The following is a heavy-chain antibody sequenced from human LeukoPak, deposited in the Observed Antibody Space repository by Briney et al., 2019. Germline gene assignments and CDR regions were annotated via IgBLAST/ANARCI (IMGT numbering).Heavy chain of an antibody. CDR3: ARDGVGKYSSSSRYFDY. CDR1: GFTFSSYA. J-gene: IGHJ4*02. CDR2: ISYDGSNK. V-gene: IGHV3-30-3*01. Sequence: PTGGSLRLSCAASGFTFSSYAMHWVRQAPGKGLEWVAVISYDGSNKYYADSVKGRFTISRDNSKNTLYLQMNSLRAEDTAVYYCARDGVGKYSSSSRYFDYWGQGTLVTVSS. D-gene: IGHD6-6*01.